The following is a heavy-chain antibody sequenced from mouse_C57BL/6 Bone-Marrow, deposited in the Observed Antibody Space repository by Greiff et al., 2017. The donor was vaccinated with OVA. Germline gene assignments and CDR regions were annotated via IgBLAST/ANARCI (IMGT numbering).Heavy chain of an antibody. D-gene: IGHD2-1*01. CDR3: TRLLDAMDY. CDR2: ISSGGDYI. V-gene: IGHV5-9-1*02. Sequence: EVKLVESGEGLVKPGGSLKLSCAASGFTFSSYAMSWVRQTPEKRLEWFAYISSGGDYIYYADTVKGGFTISRDNARNTLYLQMSSLKSEDTAMFYCTRLLDAMDYWGQGTSITVSS. J-gene: IGHJ4*01. CDR1: GFTFSSYA.